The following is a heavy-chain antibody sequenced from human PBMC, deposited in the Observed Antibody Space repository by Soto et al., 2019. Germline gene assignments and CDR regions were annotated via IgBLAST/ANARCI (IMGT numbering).Heavy chain of an antibody. D-gene: IGHD2-2*01. J-gene: IGHJ6*02. CDR2: IYYSGST. V-gene: IGHV4-31*03. CDR3: ATCTSRAIMYYYGMDV. CDR1: GGSISSGGYY. Sequence: SETLSLTCTVSGGSISSGGYYWSWIRQHPGKGLEWIGYIYYSGSTYYNPSLKSRVTISVDTSKNQFSLKLSSVTAADTAVYYCATCTSRAIMYYYGMDVWGQGTTVTVSS.